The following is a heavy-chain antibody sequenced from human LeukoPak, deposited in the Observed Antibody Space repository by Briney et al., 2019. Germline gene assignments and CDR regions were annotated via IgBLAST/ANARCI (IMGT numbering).Heavy chain of an antibody. CDR3: ARDVTGTTRYYYYYMDV. CDR2: INPNSGGT. Sequence: GASVTVSFKASGYTFTGYYMHWVRQAPGQGLEWMGWINPNSGGTNYAQKFQGRVTMTRDTSISTAYMELSRLRSDDTAVYYCARDVTGTTRYYYYYMDVWGKGTTVTVS. CDR1: GYTFTGYY. D-gene: IGHD1-7*01. V-gene: IGHV1-2*02. J-gene: IGHJ6*03.